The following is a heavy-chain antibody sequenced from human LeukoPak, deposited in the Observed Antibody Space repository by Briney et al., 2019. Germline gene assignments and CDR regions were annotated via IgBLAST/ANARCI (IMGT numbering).Heavy chain of an antibody. CDR1: GGSFSGYY. Sequence: PSETLSLTCAVYGGSFSGYYWSWIRQPPGKGLEWIGEINHNGSNNYNPSLKSRVTISGDAAKNQLSLKLSSVAAGDTAVYYCARGGIYCSSTSCYRYNWFDPWGQGTLVTVSS. CDR2: INHNGSN. J-gene: IGHJ5*02. V-gene: IGHV4-34*01. CDR3: ARGGIYCSSTSCYRYNWFDP. D-gene: IGHD2-2*01.